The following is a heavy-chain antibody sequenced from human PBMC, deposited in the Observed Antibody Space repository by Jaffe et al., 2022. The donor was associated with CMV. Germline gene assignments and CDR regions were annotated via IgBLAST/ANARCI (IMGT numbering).Heavy chain of an antibody. J-gene: IGHJ3*02. CDR3: ASIYYDSSGYYYGRNAFDI. D-gene: IGHD3-22*01. Sequence: QVQLVQSGAEVKKPGSSVKVSCKASGGTFSSYAISWVRQAPGQGLEWMGRIIPILGIANYAQKFQGRVTITADKSTSTAYMELSSLRSEDTAVYYCASIYYDSSGYYYGRNAFDIWGQGTMVTVSS. CDR2: IIPILGIA. V-gene: IGHV1-69*09. CDR1: GGTFSSYA.